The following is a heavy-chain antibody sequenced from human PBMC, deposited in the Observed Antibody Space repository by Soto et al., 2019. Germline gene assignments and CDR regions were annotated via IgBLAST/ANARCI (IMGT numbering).Heavy chain of an antibody. CDR3: AGDLSGWGLTNGHSGVDV. D-gene: IGHD3-16*01. Sequence: QVQLVQSGAEVKKPGASVMVSCKASGYTFVNYAIHWVRQAPGQKFEWMGWINAGKGNARSLQKFQHRLTFTRDTSATTAYMELGSLRSEDTAVYFCAGDLSGWGLTNGHSGVDVWGQGTTVIVSS. V-gene: IGHV1-3*01. J-gene: IGHJ6*02. CDR1: GYTFVNYA. CDR2: INAGKGNA.